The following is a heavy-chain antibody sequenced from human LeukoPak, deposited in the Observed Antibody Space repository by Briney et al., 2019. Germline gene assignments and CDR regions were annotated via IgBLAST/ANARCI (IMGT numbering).Heavy chain of an antibody. D-gene: IGHD3-10*01. V-gene: IGHV4-59*08. CDR2: VYYTGST. J-gene: IGHJ6*02. CDR3: ARHLFEASGTYGPHYGMDV. Sequence: SETLSLTCTVSGGSTSRYFWSWIREPPGKGLGWNGYVYYTGSTNYIPPLKTRVTISIDTSENQFCLRLSSVTAADTAIYYCARHLFEASGTYGPHYGMDVWGQGTMVTVSS. CDR1: GGSTSRYF.